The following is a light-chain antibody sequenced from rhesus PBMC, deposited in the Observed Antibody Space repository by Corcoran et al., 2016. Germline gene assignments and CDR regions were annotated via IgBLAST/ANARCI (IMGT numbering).Light chain of an antibody. V-gene: IGKV1-32*01. Sequence: DIQMTQSPSSLSASVGDRVTITCRASQATSSYLNWYQQKPGKASKLQIHYTNRLESGVPSRLSGSGSGTEFTLTISSLQTEDFVIYYCQQYNVLPRTFGQGTRVEVK. J-gene: IGKJ1*01. CDR2: YTN. CDR1: QATSSY. CDR3: QQYNVLPRT.